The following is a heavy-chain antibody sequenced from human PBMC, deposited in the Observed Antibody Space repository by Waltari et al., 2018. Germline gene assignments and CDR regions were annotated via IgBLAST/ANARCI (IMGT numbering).Heavy chain of an antibody. CDR1: GYTFTSYD. J-gene: IGHJ5*02. D-gene: IGHD3-22*01. CDR3: ARGPYYYDSSGYFPGWFDP. CDR2: MNPNSGNT. Sequence: QVQLVQSGAEVKKPGASVKVSCKASGYTFTSYDINWVRQDTGQGLEWMGWMNPNSGNTGYAQKFQGRVTITRNTSISTAYMELSSLRSEDTAVYYCARGPYYYDSSGYFPGWFDPWGQGTLVTVSS. V-gene: IGHV1-8*03.